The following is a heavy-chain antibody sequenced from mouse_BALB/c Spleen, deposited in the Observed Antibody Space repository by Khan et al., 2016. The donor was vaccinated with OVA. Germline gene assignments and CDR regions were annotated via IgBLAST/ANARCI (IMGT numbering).Heavy chain of an antibody. CDR1: GYSLTNYG. Sequence: QVQLKQSGPAMVAPSQSLSITCTASGYSLTNYGVHWVRQPPGKGLEWLGLIWAGGRTNYNSALMSRLSISKDNSKSKVVLKMNSLQADDTAIYYCARFFGNYGWYFDVWGAGTTVTVSS. CDR2: IWAGGRT. V-gene: IGHV2-9*02. CDR3: ARFFGNYGWYFDV. D-gene: IGHD2-1*01. J-gene: IGHJ1*01.